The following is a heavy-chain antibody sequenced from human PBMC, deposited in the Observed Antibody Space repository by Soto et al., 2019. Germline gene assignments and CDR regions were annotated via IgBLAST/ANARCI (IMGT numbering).Heavy chain of an antibody. CDR1: GFSFSINGVA. CDR2: IYWDDDQ. V-gene: IGHV2-5*02. CDR3: AHKRDVSRGFKS. Sequence: QITLKEPGPTLVKPTQTLTLTCTFSGFSFSINGVAVGWIRQPPGQALEWLALIYWDDDQRYNPSLKNRLTIXKXXSRNQVVLTMTNMDPVDTATYYCAHKRDVSRGFKSWGQGTLVTVSS. J-gene: IGHJ5*01.